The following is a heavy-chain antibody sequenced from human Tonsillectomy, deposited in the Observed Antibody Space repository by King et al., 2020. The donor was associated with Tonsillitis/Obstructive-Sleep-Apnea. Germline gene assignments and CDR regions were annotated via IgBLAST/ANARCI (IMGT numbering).Heavy chain of an antibody. CDR3: ARDGSDWYSPSF. V-gene: IGHV3-21*01. CDR2: ISSSSSYI. D-gene: IGHD2-21*02. CDR1: GFIFSSYA. J-gene: IGHJ4*02. Sequence: VQLVESGGGLVKPGGSLRLSCAASGFIFSSYAMNWVRQAPGKGLEWVSSISSSSSYIYYADSLKGRFTVSRDNAKNSLYLQMNSLRAEYTAVYYCARDGSDWYSPSFWGQGTLVTVSS.